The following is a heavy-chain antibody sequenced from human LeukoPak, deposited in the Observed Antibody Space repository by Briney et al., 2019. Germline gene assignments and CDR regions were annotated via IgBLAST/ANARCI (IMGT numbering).Heavy chain of an antibody. CDR2: ISGSGGST. J-gene: IGHJ4*02. CDR1: GFTVSSNY. Sequence: GGSLRLSCAASGFTVSSNYMSWVRQAPGKGLEWVSAISGSGGSTYYADSVKGRFTISRDNSKNTLYLQMNSLRAEDTAVYYCAKPGSSGSYGFYFDYWGQGTLVTVSS. V-gene: IGHV3-23*01. CDR3: AKPGSSGSYGFYFDY. D-gene: IGHD1-26*01.